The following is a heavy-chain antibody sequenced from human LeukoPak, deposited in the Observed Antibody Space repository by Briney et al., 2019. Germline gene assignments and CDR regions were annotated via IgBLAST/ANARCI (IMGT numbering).Heavy chain of an antibody. CDR3: ASVNNYYDSSGREYYYYYYGMDV. Sequence: GGSLRLSCAASGFTFSSYSVNWVRQAPGKGLEWVSSISSSSSYIYYADSVKGRFTISRDNAKNSLYLQMNSLRAEDTAVYYCASVNNYYDSSGREYYYYYYGMDVWGQGTTVTVSS. CDR2: ISSSSSYI. D-gene: IGHD3-22*01. CDR1: GFTFSSYS. J-gene: IGHJ6*02. V-gene: IGHV3-21*01.